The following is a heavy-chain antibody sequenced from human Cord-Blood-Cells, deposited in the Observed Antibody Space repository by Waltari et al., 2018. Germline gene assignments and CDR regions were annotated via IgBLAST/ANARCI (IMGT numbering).Heavy chain of an antibody. CDR3: ARVAAGRPGYYYMDV. D-gene: IGHD6-19*01. CDR1: GGSISSYY. V-gene: IGHV4-59*01. CDR2: IYYSGST. J-gene: IGHJ6*03. Sequence: QVQLQESGPGLVKPSETLSLTCTVSGGSISSYYWSWIRQPPGKGLEWIGYIYYSGSTNDNPSLKSRVTISVDTSKNQFSLKRSSVTAADTAVYYCARVAAGRPGYYYMDVWGKGTTVTVSS.